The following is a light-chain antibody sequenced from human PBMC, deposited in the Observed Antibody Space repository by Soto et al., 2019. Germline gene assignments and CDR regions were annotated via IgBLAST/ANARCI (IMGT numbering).Light chain of an antibody. CDR2: VAS. Sequence: DTQMIQSPSSLSASVGDRVNITCRASQSIRRDLNWYQQKPGKVPRLLIFVASSLQSGVPSRFSGSGSGTDFTLTISSLQPEDVATYYCQQSYTSPLTFGGGTKVEI. J-gene: IGKJ4*02. CDR1: QSIRRD. V-gene: IGKV1-39*01. CDR3: QQSYTSPLT.